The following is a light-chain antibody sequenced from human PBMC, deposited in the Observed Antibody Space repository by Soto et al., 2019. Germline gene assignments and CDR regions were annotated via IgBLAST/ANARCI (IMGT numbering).Light chain of an antibody. CDR1: QSVRST. V-gene: IGKV3-15*01. Sequence: IVMTQSPATLSVSPGDGATLSCRASQSVRSTLAWYQQKPGQGPRLLIYGASTRATGIPDRFSGSGSGTEFTLTISSLQSEDSAVYYCQQYSDRPPTFGQGTRVEI. CDR3: QQYSDRPPT. CDR2: GAS. J-gene: IGKJ1*01.